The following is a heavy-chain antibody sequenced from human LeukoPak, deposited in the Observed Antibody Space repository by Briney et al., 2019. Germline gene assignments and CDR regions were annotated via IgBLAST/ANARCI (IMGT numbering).Heavy chain of an antibody. CDR1: GGSIGRGVYY. Sequence: SETLSPILTVYGGSIGRGVYYWGWIRQNPGKGLEWIGYIHYSGSTYYNPSLKSRVTISVDTSKKQFSPKLSSVTAADTAVYSLSCVSTGSNSSLYYDYWGQGTLVTVSS. D-gene: IGHD2-21*01. CDR2: IHYSGST. CDR3: SCVSTGSNSSLYYDY. J-gene: IGHJ4*02. V-gene: IGHV4-31*02.